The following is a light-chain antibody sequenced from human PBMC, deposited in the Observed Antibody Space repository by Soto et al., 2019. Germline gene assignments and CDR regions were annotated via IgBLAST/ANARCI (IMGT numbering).Light chain of an antibody. Sequence: EIVMTQSPATLSVCPGERVTPSCRASESLFGVLDWYEQKPGHAPRLLIYGVSTKATGVPARFSGSGSATDFTLTISSLQSDDSAVYYCPSSNALPFAFGQGTKLEI. CDR3: PSSNALPFA. J-gene: IGKJ2*01. V-gene: IGKV3-15*01. CDR1: ESLFGV. CDR2: GVS.